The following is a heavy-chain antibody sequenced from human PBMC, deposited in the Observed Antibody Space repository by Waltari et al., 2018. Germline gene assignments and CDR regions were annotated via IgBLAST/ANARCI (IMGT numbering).Heavy chain of an antibody. J-gene: IGHJ4*02. CDR1: GFTFSSYG. CDR2: IWYDGSNK. D-gene: IGHD5-18*01. Sequence: QVQLVESGGGVVQPGRSLRLSCAASGFTFSSYGMHWVRQAPGKGLEWVAVIWYDGSNKYYADSVKGRFTISRDNSKNTLYLQMNSLRAEDTAVYYCAKGASGGYGHFDYWGQGTLVTVSS. CDR3: AKGASGGYGHFDY. V-gene: IGHV3-33*06.